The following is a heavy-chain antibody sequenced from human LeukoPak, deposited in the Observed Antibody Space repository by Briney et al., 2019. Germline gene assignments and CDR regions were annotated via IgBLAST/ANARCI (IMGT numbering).Heavy chain of an antibody. D-gene: IGHD3-22*01. CDR3: AKGLYDSRDAFDI. V-gene: IGHV3-23*01. CDR1: GFTFSSYA. CDR2: ISGSGGST. J-gene: IGHJ3*02. Sequence: GGSLRLSCAASGFTFSSYATSWVRQAPGKGLEWVSAISGSGGSTYYADSVKGRFTIPRDNSKNTLYLQMNSLRAEDTAVYYCAKGLYDSRDAFDIWGQGTMVTVSS.